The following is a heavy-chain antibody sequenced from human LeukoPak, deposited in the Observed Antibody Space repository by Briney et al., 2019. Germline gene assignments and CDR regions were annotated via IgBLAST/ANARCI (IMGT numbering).Heavy chain of an antibody. J-gene: IGHJ4*02. CDR2: INPNSGGT. D-gene: IGHD2-2*02. CDR1: GYTFTGYY. CDR3: ASESYCSSTSCYTEFDY. V-gene: IGHV1-2*02. Sequence: ASVKVSCKASGYTFTGYYMHWVRQAPGQGEEWMGWINPNSGGTNYAQKFQGRVTMTMDTSISTAYIELSRLRSDDTAVYYCASESYCSSTSCYTEFDYWGQGTLVTVSS.